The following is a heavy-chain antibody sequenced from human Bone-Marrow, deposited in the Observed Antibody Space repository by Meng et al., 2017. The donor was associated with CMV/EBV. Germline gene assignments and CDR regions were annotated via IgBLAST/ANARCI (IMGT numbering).Heavy chain of an antibody. CDR2: IGTIADT. CDR3: ARDLGSSIAARRGFYYYYYGMDV. J-gene: IGHJ6*02. D-gene: IGHD6-6*01. Sequence: GGSLRLSCTASGFNFSSYDFHWVRQGTGKGLEWVSGIGTIADTFYSDSVKGRFTISRDNAKNSVDLQMNSLRAEDTAVYYCARDLGSSIAARRGFYYYYYGMDVWGQGTTVTVSS. CDR1: GFNFSSYD. V-gene: IGHV3-13*01.